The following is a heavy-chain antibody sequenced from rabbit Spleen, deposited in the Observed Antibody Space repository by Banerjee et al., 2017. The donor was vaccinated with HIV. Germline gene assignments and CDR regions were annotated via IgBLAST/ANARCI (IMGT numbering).Heavy chain of an antibody. V-gene: IGHV1S45*01. Sequence: QEQLVESGGGLVQPEGSLTLTCTASGFSLSNNYYMCWVRQAPGKGLEWIGCMYPDGIGSTAYASWAKGRFTISKTSSTTVTLQMTSLTAADTATYFCARGSAAMTMVITGYYLSLWGPGTLVTVS. J-gene: IGHJ4*01. CDR3: ARGSAAMTMVITGYYLSL. CDR1: GFSLSNNYY. CDR2: MYPDGIGST. D-gene: IGHD2-1*01.